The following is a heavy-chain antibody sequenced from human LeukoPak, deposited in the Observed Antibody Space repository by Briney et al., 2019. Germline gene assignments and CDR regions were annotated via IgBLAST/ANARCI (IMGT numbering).Heavy chain of an antibody. J-gene: IGHJ3*02. V-gene: IGHV5-51*01. CDR2: IYPGDSDT. CDR1: GYSFTSYW. CDR3: ARRGNSFFPRDAFDI. Sequence: GESLKISCKGSGYSFTSYWIGWVRQMPGKGLEWMGIIYPGDSDTTYSPSFQGQVTISADKSISTAYLQWSSLKASDTAMYYCARRGNSFFPRDAFDIWGQGTMVTVSS. D-gene: IGHD3-3*02.